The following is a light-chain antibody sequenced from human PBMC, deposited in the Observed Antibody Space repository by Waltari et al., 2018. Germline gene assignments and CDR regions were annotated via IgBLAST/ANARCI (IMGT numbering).Light chain of an antibody. J-gene: IGLJ2*01. CDR2: DVS. CDR3: CSYAGSYVV. CDR1: SSDVGGYNY. Sequence: QSALTQPRSVSGSPGQSVTISCPGTSSDVGGYNYVSWYQQHPGKAPKLLIYDVSKRPSGVPDRVSGSKSGNTASLTISGLQAEDEADYYCCSYAGSYVVFGGGTKLTVL. V-gene: IGLV2-11*01.